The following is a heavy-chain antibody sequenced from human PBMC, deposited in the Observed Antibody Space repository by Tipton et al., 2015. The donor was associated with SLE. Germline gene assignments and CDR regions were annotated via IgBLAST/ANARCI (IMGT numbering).Heavy chain of an antibody. J-gene: IGHJ3*02. D-gene: IGHD2-15*01. CDR3: ARGLGVVVAVALDI. Sequence: TLSLTCTVSGGSVSSGSYHWSWIRQPPGKGLEWIGYMYYSGSTNYNPSLKSRVTISVDTSKNQFSLKLSSVTAADTAVYYCARGLGVVVAVALDIWGQGTMVTVSS. CDR2: MYYSGST. CDR1: GGSVSSGSYH. V-gene: IGHV4-61*01.